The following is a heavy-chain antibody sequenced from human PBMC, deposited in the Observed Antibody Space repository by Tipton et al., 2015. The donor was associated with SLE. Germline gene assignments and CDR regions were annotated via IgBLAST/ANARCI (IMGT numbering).Heavy chain of an antibody. CDR1: GFGFSGFW. CDR3: ARAAAGTYFDY. J-gene: IGHJ4*02. CDR2: INGDGSST. V-gene: IGHV3-74*01. Sequence: GSLRLSCAASGFGFSGFWMQWVRQVPGKGLMWVSRINGDGSSTTYADSVQGRFTISRDNAKNTLYLQMNSLRAEDTAVYYCARAAAGTYFDYWGQGTLVTVSS. D-gene: IGHD6-13*01.